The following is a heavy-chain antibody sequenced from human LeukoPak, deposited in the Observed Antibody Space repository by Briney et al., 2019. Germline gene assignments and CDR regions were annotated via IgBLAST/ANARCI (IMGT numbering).Heavy chain of an antibody. CDR3: ARSDSGYDALIYYYYGMDV. D-gene: IGHD5-12*01. CDR1: GYTFTGYY. CDR2: INPNSGGT. Sequence: ASVTVSCKASGYTFTGYYMHWVRQAPGQGLEWMGWINPNSGGTNYAQKFQGRVTMTRDTSISTAYMELSRLRSDDTAVYYCARSDSGYDALIYYYYGMDVWGQGTTVTVSS. V-gene: IGHV1-2*02. J-gene: IGHJ6*02.